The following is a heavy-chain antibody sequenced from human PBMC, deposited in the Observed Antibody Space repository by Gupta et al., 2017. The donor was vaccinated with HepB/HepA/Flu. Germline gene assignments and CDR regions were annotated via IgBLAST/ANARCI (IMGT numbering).Heavy chain of an antibody. V-gene: IGHV3-7*01. CDR1: GFTFSSYW. D-gene: IGHD2-2*01. J-gene: IGHJ3*02. CDR3: ARDAGWIVPAAPRFPDAFDI. CDR2: IKQDGSEK. Sequence: EVQLVESGGGLVQPGGSLRLSCAASGFTFSSYWMSWVRQAPGKGLEWVANIKQDGSEKYYVDSVKGRFTISRDNAKNSLYLQMNSLRAEDTAVYYCARDAGWIVPAAPRFPDAFDIWGQGTMITVSS.